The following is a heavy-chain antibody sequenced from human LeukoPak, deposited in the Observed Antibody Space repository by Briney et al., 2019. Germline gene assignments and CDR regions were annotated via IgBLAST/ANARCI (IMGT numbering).Heavy chain of an antibody. CDR1: GGSFSGYY. CDR2: ISGSGGST. CDR3: ASADYYDSRAYFDY. D-gene: IGHD3-22*01. Sequence: LTCAVYGGSFSGYYWSWVRQAPGKGLEWVSAISGSGGSTYYADSVKGRFAISRDNSKNTLYLQMNSLRAEDTAVYYCASADYYDSRAYFDYWGQGTLVTVSS. V-gene: IGHV3-23*01. J-gene: IGHJ4*02.